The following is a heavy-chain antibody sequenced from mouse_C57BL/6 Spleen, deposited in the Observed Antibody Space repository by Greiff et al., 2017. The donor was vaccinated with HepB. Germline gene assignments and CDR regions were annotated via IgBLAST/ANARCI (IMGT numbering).Heavy chain of an antibody. CDR2: IDPETGGT. Sequence: QVQLQQSGAELVRPGASVTLSCKASGYTFTDYEMHWVKQTPVHGLEWIGAIDPETGGTAYNQKFKGKAILTADKSSSTAYMELRSLTSEDSAVYYCTRYSDYYLSSYWYFDVWGTGTTVTVSS. V-gene: IGHV1-15*01. CDR1: GYTFTDYE. CDR3: TRYSDYYLSSYWYFDV. J-gene: IGHJ1*03. D-gene: IGHD1-1*01.